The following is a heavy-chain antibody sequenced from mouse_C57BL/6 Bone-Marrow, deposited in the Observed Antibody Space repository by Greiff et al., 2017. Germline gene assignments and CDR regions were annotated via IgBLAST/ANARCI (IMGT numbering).Heavy chain of an antibody. V-gene: IGHV1-81*01. CDR1: GYTFTSYG. J-gene: IGHJ2*01. CDR2: IYPRSGNT. CDR3: AKGDYGYDFFDY. D-gene: IGHD2-2*01. Sequence: QVHVKQSGAELARPGASVKLSCKASGYTFTSYGISWVKPRTGQGLEWIGEIYPRSGNTYYNEKFKGKATLTADKSSSTAYMELRSLTSEDSAVYFCAKGDYGYDFFDYWGQGTTLTVSS.